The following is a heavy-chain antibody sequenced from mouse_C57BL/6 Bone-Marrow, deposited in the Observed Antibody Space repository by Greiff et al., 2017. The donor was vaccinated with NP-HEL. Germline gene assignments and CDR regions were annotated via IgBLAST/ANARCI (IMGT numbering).Heavy chain of an antibody. CDR3: ARSTSPMDY. CDR1: GYTFTDYY. V-gene: IGHV1-19*01. Sequence: EVQLQQSGPVLVKPGASVKMSCKASGYTFTDYYMNWVKQSHGKSLEWIGVINPYNGGTSYNQKFKGKATLTVDKSSSTAYMELNSLTSEDSAVYYCARSTSPMDYWGQGTSVTVSS. J-gene: IGHJ4*01. CDR2: INPYNGGT.